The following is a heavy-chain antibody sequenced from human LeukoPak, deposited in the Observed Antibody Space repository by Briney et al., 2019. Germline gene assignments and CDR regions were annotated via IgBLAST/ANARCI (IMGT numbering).Heavy chain of an antibody. CDR1: GGSISSGSYY. Sequence: SETLSLTCTVSGGSISSGSYYWGWIRQPAGKGLEWIGRIYTSGSTNYNPSLKSRVTISVDTSKNQFSLKLSSVTAADTAVYYCAREVPPENYDFWSGTPADAFDIWGQGTMVTVSS. J-gene: IGHJ3*02. D-gene: IGHD3-3*01. V-gene: IGHV4-61*02. CDR2: IYTSGST. CDR3: AREVPPENYDFWSGTPADAFDI.